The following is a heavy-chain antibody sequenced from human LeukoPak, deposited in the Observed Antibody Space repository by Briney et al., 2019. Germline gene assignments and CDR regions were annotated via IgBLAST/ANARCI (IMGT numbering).Heavy chain of an antibody. Sequence: SETLSLTCAVYGGSFSGYYWSWIRQPPGKGLEWIGEINHSGSTNYNPSLKSRVTISVDTSKNQFSLKLSSVTAADTAVYYCARARYCSGGSCRHYYYYMDVWGKGTTVTVSS. V-gene: IGHV4-34*01. D-gene: IGHD2-15*01. CDR1: GGSFSGYY. CDR2: INHSGST. J-gene: IGHJ6*03. CDR3: ARARYCSGGSCRHYYYYMDV.